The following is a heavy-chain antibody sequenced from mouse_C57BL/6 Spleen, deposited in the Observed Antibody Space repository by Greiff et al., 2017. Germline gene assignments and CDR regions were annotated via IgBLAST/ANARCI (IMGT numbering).Heavy chain of an antibody. D-gene: IGHD2-5*01. V-gene: IGHV1-80*01. Sequence: QVQLQQSGAELVKPGASVKISCKASGYAFSSYWMNWVKQRPGKGLEWIGQIYPGDGDTNYNGKFKGKATLTADKSSSTAYMQLSSLTAEDSAVYFCASSHYSSWYFDVWGTGTTVTVSS. CDR1: GYAFSSYW. J-gene: IGHJ1*03. CDR3: ASSHYSSWYFDV. CDR2: IYPGDGDT.